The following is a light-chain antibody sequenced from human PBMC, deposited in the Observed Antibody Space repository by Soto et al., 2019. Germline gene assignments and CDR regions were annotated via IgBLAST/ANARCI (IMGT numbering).Light chain of an antibody. J-gene: IGLJ1*01. Sequence: QSVLTQPASVSGSPGQSITISCTGGSSDLGSYNYVSWYQLRPGTAPKLLIHEVSNRPSGVSNRFSGSKSGDTASLTISGLQAEDEAEYFCSSYTSGIIPYVFGTVTKLTVL. CDR3: SSYTSGIIPYV. CDR1: SSDLGSYNY. V-gene: IGLV2-14*01. CDR2: EVS.